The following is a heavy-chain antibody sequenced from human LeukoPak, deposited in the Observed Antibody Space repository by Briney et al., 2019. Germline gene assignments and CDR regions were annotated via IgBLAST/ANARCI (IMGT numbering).Heavy chain of an antibody. V-gene: IGHV3-30*18. J-gene: IGHJ4*02. CDR1: GFTFNSYG. D-gene: IGHD6-13*01. Sequence: PGRSLRLSCAASGFTFNSYGMHGVRQAPGKGLEWVAVISYDGSNKYYADSVKGRFTISRDNSKNTLYLQMNSLRAEDPGVYYWAEWGSSWYYDYWGQGTLVTVSS. CDR3: AEWGSSWYYDY. CDR2: ISYDGSNK.